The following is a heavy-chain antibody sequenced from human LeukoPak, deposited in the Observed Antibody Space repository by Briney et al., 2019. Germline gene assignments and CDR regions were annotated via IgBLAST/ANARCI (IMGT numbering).Heavy chain of an antibody. CDR2: IYYSGST. J-gene: IGHJ4*02. Sequence: SETLSLTCTVSGGSMSSYYWSWIRHPPGKGLEGIGYIYYSGSTKYNPSLKSRVTISVDTSKNQFSLKLSSVTAADTAVYYCARGARAGYNLEPFDYWGQGTLVTVSS. D-gene: IGHD5-24*01. V-gene: IGHV4-59*08. CDR1: GGSMSSYY. CDR3: ARGARAGYNLEPFDY.